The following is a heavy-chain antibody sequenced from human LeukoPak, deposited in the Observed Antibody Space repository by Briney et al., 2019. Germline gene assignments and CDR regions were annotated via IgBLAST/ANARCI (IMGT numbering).Heavy chain of an antibody. V-gene: IGHV3-7*01. D-gene: IGHD6-19*01. CDR3: ARDRYSSK. J-gene: IGHJ1*01. Sequence: GSLRLSCVASGFTFSSYWMTWVRQTPGKGLEWVVNIKEDGSEKYYVDSVKGRFSISRDNAKNSLFLQMNSPRAEDTAVYYCARDRYSSKWGQGTLVTVSS. CDR1: GFTFSSYW. CDR2: IKEDGSEK.